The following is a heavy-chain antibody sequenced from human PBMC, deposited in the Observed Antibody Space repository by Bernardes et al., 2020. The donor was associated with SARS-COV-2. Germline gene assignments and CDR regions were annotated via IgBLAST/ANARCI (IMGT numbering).Heavy chain of an antibody. CDR3: TRRFYDAYVY. Sequence: LKVFCTACGFTFGDYAMSWVRQAPGKGLECVGFIRSKAYGGTTEYAASVRGRFTSSRDDSKSIAYLQMDSLKTEDTAVYYGTRRFYDAYVYWGQGILVTVSS. D-gene: IGHD5-12*01. J-gene: IGHJ4*02. V-gene: IGHV3-49*04. CDR2: IRSKAYGGTT. CDR1: GFTFGDYA.